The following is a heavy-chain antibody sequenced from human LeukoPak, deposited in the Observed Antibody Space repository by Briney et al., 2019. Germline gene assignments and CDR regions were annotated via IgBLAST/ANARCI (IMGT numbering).Heavy chain of an antibody. CDR2: IIPILGIA. Sequence: SVKVSCKASGGTFSSYAISWVRQAPGQGLEWMGRIIPILGIANYAQKFQGRVTITADKSTSTAYMELSSLRSEDTAVYYCARGGYSSSWDASSYWGQGTLVTVSS. CDR1: GGTFSSYA. V-gene: IGHV1-69*04. J-gene: IGHJ4*02. CDR3: ARGGYSSSWDASSY. D-gene: IGHD6-13*01.